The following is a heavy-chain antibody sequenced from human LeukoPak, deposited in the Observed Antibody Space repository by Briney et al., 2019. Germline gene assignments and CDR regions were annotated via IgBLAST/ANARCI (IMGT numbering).Heavy chain of an antibody. Sequence: TXXLTCTVSXXXXXXXXYYXSXIRQXXGXXXXWIGYIYYSGSTNYNPSLKSRVTISVDTSKNQFSLKLSSVTAADTAVYYCARAASGGGFDYWGQGTLVTVSS. CDR1: XXXXXXXXYY. CDR3: ARAASGGGFDY. J-gene: IGHJ4*02. D-gene: IGHD2-15*01. CDR2: IYYSGST. V-gene: IGHV4-61*01.